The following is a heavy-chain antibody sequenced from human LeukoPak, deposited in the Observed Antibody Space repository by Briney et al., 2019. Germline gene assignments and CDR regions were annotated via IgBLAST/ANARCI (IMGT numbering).Heavy chain of an antibody. V-gene: IGHV1-18*01. J-gene: IGHJ4*02. CDR2: ISVDNGDT. D-gene: IGHD3-22*01. CDR3: ASNTGSDSSGYTY. Sequence: GASVKVSFKASGYTFTSYGITWVRQAPGQGLEWMGWISVDNGDTNYAQKVQGRVTMSTETSTSTAYMELRSLRSNDTAVYYCASNTGSDSSGYTYWGQGTLVTVSS. CDR1: GYTFTSYG.